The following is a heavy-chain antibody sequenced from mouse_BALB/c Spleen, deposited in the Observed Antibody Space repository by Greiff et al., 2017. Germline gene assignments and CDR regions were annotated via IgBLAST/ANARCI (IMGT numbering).Heavy chain of an antibody. CDR2: IRSKSNNYAT. J-gene: IGHJ4*01. D-gene: IGHD1-3*01. CDR3: VRHEWGNYAMDY. Sequence: EVQLVESGGGLVQPKGSLKLSCAASGFTFTTYAMNWVRQAPGKGLEWVARIRSKSNNYATYYADSVKDRFTISRDDSQSMLYLQMNNLKTEDTAMYYCVRHEWGNYAMDYWGQGTSVTVSS. V-gene: IGHV10-1*02. CDR1: GFTFTTYA.